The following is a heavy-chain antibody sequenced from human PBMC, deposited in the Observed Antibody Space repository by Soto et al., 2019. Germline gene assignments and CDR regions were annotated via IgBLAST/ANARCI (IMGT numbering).Heavy chain of an antibody. CDR2: ISYDGSNK. V-gene: IGHV3-30-3*01. CDR1: GFTFSSYA. Sequence: PGGSLRLSCAASGFTFSSYAIHWVRQAPGKGLEWVAVISYDGSNKYYADSVKGRFTISRDNSKNTLYLQMNSLRAEDTAVYYCARDMDSVFGVVNTPMDAWGQGTTVTVSS. J-gene: IGHJ6*02. CDR3: ARDMDSVFGVVNTPMDA. D-gene: IGHD3-3*01.